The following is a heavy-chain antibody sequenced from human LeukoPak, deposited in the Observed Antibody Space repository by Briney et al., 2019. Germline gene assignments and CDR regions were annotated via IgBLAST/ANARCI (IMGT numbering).Heavy chain of an antibody. V-gene: IGHV4-59*08. CDR2: AYYSGHT. CDR3: ARGGSEYYDSSGYYYQFDY. J-gene: IGHJ4*02. CDR1: GGSISDNY. D-gene: IGHD3-22*01. Sequence: NASETLSLTCTVSGGSISDNYWSWIRQPPGKGLEWIGYAYYSGHTNYNSSLKSRVTMSLDTSKSQFSLRLSSVTAADTAVYFCARGGSEYYDSSGYYYQFDYWGQGTLVTVSS.